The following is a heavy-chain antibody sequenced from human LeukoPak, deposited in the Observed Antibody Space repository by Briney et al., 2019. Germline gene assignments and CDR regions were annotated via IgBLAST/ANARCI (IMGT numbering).Heavy chain of an antibody. V-gene: IGHV3-7*01. D-gene: IGHD1-7*01. CDR1: GFTFSSYW. Sequence: GGSLRLSCAASGFTFSSYWMSWVRQAPGKGLEWVANIKQDGSEKYYVDSVKGRFTISRDNAKNSLYLQMNSLRAEDTALYFCATAGNYRFDYWGQGTLVTVSS. CDR3: ATAGNYRFDY. J-gene: IGHJ4*02. CDR2: IKQDGSEK.